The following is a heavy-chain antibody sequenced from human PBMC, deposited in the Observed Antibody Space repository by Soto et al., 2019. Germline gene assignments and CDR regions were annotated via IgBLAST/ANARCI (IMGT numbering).Heavy chain of an antibody. V-gene: IGHV2-70*11. J-gene: IGHJ6*02. CDR1: GGSISSYY. CDR2: IDWDDDK. D-gene: IGHD6-19*01. Sequence: TLSLTCTVSGGSISSYYWSWIRQPPGKALEWLARIDWDDDKYYSTSLKTRLTISKDTSKNQVVLTMTNMDPVDTATYYCARIYYSSGPGYYYGMDVWGQGTTVTVSS. CDR3: ARIYYSSGPGYYYGMDV.